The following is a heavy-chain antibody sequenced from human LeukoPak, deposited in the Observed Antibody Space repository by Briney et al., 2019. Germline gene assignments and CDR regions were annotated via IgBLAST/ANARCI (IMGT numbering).Heavy chain of an antibody. V-gene: IGHV1-69*04. CDR3: ARDPVIGVINLYYFDY. CDR1: GGTFSSYT. Sequence: ASVKVSCKASGGTFSSYTISWVRQAPGQGLEWMGRIIPILGIANYAQKFQGRVTITADKSTSTAYMKLSSLRSEDTAVYYCARDPVIGVINLYYFDYWGQGTLVTVSS. CDR2: IIPILGIA. J-gene: IGHJ4*02. D-gene: IGHD3-22*01.